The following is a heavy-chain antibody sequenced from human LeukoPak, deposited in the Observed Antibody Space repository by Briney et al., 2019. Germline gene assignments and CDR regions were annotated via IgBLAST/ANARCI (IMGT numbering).Heavy chain of an antibody. V-gene: IGHV4-34*01. CDR3: ARGAYWFDP. J-gene: IGHJ5*02. CDR1: GGSFSGYY. Sequence: PSETLSLTCAVYGGSFSGYYWSWIRQPPGKGLEWIGEINHIGSTNYNPSLKSRVTISVDTSKNQFSLKLSSVTAAATVVYYCARGAYWFDPWGQGTLVTVSS. CDR2: INHIGST.